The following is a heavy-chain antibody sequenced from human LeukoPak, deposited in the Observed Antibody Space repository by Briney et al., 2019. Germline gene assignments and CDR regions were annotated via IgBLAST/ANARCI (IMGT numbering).Heavy chain of an antibody. CDR3: ARFLVGTSTQSFDY. CDR1: GASISSYC. D-gene: IGHD1-26*01. CDR2: ICYSGST. Sequence: PSETLSLTCAVSGASISSYCWSWIRQPPGKGLEWIGSICYSGSTNYNPSLKSRVTVSLDTSKNQFSLKLSSVTAADTAVYSCARFLVGTSTQSFDYWGQGTLVTVSS. V-gene: IGHV4-59*08. J-gene: IGHJ4*02.